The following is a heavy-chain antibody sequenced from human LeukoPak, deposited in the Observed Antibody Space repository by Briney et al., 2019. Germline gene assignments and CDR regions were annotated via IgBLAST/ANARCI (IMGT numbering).Heavy chain of an antibody. V-gene: IGHV4-59*01. CDR2: IHYTGST. D-gene: IGHD3-10*01. CDR3: ARVGDYYGSGSYWDY. Sequence: PSQTLSLTCTVSGGSISSYYWSWIRQPPEKGLEWIGYIHYTGSTNYNPSLKSRVTISVDTSKNQFSLKLSSVTAADTAVYYCARVGDYYGSGSYWDYWGQGTLVTVS. J-gene: IGHJ4*02. CDR1: GGSISSYY.